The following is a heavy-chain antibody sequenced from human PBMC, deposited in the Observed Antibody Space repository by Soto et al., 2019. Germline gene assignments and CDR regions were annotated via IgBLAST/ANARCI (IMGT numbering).Heavy chain of an antibody. CDR2: IYYSGST. CDR1: GGSISSSSYY. Sequence: PSETLSLTCTVSGGSISSSSYYRGWIRQPPGTGLEWIGSIYYSGSTYYNPSLKSRVTISVDTSKNQFSLKLSSVTAADTAVYYCAKEWVYDTSGWSFDYWGQGTLVTVSS. CDR3: AKEWVYDTSGWSFDY. V-gene: IGHV4-39*02. J-gene: IGHJ4*02. D-gene: IGHD3-22*01.